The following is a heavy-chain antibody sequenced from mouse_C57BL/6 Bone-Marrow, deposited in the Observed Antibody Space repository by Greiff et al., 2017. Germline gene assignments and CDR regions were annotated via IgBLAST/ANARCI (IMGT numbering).Heavy chain of an antibody. CDR3: ARDRGDYDGRAYYAMDY. J-gene: IGHJ4*01. CDR1: GFTFSDYY. CDR2: INYDGSST. Sequence: EVQLVESEGGLVQPGSSMKLSCTASGFTFSDYYMAWVRQVPEKGLEWVANINYDGSSTYYLDSLKSRFIISRDNAKNILYLQMSSLKSEDTATYYCARDRGDYDGRAYYAMDYWGQGTSVTVSS. D-gene: IGHD2-4*01. V-gene: IGHV5-16*01.